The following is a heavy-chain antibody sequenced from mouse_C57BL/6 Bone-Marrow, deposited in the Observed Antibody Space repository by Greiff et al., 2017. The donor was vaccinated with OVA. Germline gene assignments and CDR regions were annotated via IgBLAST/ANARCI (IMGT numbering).Heavy chain of an antibody. J-gene: IGHJ2*01. CDR2: IYPGDGDT. V-gene: IGHV1-80*01. Sequence: VQGVESGAELVNPGASVEISCKASGYAFSSYWLNWVKQRPGKGLEWIGQIYPGDGDTNYNGKFKGKATLTADKSSSTAYMQLSSLTSEDSAVYFCARGYFWGQGTTLTVSS. CDR1: GYAFSSYW. CDR3: ARGYF.